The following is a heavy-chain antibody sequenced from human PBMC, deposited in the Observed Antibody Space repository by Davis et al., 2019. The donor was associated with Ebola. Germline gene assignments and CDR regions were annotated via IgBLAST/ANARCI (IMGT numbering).Heavy chain of an antibody. Sequence: MPSETLSLTCAVYGGSLSGNYWSWIRQPPGKGLEWIGEINHSGSTNYNPSLKSPVTISVDTSKNQFSLKLSSVTAADTAVYYCARGPAVPAVMWYFHHWGQGTLVTVSS. CDR1: GGSLSGNY. D-gene: IGHD2-2*01. V-gene: IGHV4-34*01. CDR3: ARGPAVPAVMWYFHH. CDR2: INHSGST. J-gene: IGHJ1*01.